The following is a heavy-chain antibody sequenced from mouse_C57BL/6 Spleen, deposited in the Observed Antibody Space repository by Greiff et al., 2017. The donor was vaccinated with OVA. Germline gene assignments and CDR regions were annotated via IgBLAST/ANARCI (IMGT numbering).Heavy chain of an antibody. D-gene: IGHD2-1*01. V-gene: IGHV1-53*01. CDR1: GYTFTSYW. Sequence: VQLQQPGTELVKPGASVKLSCKASGYTFTSYWMHWVKQRPGQGLEWIGNINPSNGGTNYNEKFKSKATLTVDKSSSTAYMQLSSLTSEDSAVYYCARASLMVTTSYYYAMDYWGQGTSVTVSS. CDR2: INPSNGGT. J-gene: IGHJ4*01. CDR3: ARASLMVTTSYYYAMDY.